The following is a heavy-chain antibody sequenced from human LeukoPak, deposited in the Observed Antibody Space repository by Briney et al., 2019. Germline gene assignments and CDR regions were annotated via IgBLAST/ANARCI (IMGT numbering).Heavy chain of an antibody. Sequence: ASVKVSCKASGGTFSSYAISWVRQAPGQGLEWMGGIIPIFGTANYAQKFQGRVTITADESTSTAYMELSSLRSEDTAVYYCASIYCSGGSCYSEGEDYYYYYGMDVWGQGTTVTVSS. D-gene: IGHD2-15*01. V-gene: IGHV1-69*13. CDR3: ASIYCSGGSCYSEGEDYYYYYGMDV. J-gene: IGHJ6*02. CDR2: IIPIFGTA. CDR1: GGTFSSYA.